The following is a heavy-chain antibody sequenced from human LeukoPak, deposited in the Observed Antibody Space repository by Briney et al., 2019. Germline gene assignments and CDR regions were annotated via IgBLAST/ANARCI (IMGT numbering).Heavy chain of an antibody. J-gene: IGHJ4*02. Sequence: SETLSLTCSVSGDDIYNHYWSWVRQPSGKEPEWIAYIYYTGTTSGRTDYNPSLQSRVSISIDTSKSQFSLRLDSVTAADTAFYYCAEIPRIWGQGILVTVSS. D-gene: IGHD5-24*01. CDR1: GDDIYNHY. V-gene: IGHV4-59*11. CDR2: IYYTGTTSGRT. CDR3: AEIPRI.